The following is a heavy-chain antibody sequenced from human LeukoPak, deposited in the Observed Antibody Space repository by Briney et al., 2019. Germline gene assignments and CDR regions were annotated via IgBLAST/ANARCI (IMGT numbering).Heavy chain of an antibody. D-gene: IGHD2/OR15-2a*01. V-gene: IGHV3-33*06. CDR2: VWNDGSNK. CDR1: GFTFINYG. CDR3: AQDIGVLLIGRAFDT. J-gene: IGHJ3*02. Sequence: GGSLRLSCAASGFTFINYGIHWVRQAPGKGLEWVAVVWNDGSNKNYADSVKGRFTISRDNSKNTRDLQMNSLRAQDTAVCYCAQDIGVLLIGRAFDTWGQGTMVTVSS.